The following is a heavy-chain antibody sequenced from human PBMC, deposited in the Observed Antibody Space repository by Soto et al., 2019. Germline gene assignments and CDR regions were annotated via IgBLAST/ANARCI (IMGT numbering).Heavy chain of an antibody. D-gene: IGHD6-19*01. CDR1: GFTFANYA. V-gene: IGHV3-23*01. J-gene: IGHJ4*02. CDR3: AKGKTTGWYYFGY. CDR2: ISASGRDT. Sequence: PGGSLRLSCAASGFTFANYAMSWVRQAPGKGLEWVAGISASGRDTYYADSVKDRFTISRDSSKNTLYLQMNSLRAEDTAKYFCAKGKTTGWYYFGYWGQGTLVTVSS.